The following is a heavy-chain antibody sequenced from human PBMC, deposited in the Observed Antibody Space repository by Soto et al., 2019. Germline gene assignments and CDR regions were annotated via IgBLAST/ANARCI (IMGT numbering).Heavy chain of an antibody. J-gene: IGHJ4*02. V-gene: IGHV4-30-4*01. CDR3: AREEGYSYGYFFY. Sequence: SETLSLTCTVSGGSISSGDYYWSWIRQPPGKGLEWIGYIDYSGSTYYNPSLKSRVTISVDTSKNQFSLKLSSVTAADTAVYYCAREEGYSYGYFFYWGQGTLVTVST. D-gene: IGHD5-18*01. CDR1: GGSISSGDYY. CDR2: IDYSGST.